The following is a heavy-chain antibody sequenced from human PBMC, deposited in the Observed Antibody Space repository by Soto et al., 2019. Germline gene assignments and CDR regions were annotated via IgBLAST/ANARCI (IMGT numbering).Heavy chain of an antibody. D-gene: IGHD6-13*01. J-gene: IGHJ1*01. Sequence: QVQLQQWGAGLLKPSETLSLTCAVYGGSFSGYYWSWIRQPPGKGLEWIGEINHSGSTNYNPSLKIRVTISVPPSKNPSSPKLSSVPAAHTAVYYCAREVLLYSSSWRAEYFQHWGQGTLVTVSS. CDR1: GGSFSGYY. V-gene: IGHV4-34*01. CDR2: INHSGST. CDR3: AREVLLYSSSWRAEYFQH.